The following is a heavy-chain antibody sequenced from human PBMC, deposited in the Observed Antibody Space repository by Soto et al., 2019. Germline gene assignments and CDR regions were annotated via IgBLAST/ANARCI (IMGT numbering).Heavy chain of an antibody. CDR3: ARVMGTSFDL. V-gene: IGHV3-48*01. D-gene: IGHD2-8*01. CDR2: ISSSSGTL. Sequence: GGYLRLSCSASRFTFSSYDMNWVRQAPGEWLEWGSFISSSSGTLRYADSGKGRYTLSRDHDNNPLYVQMNSLKTEDTDVYFCARVMGTSFDLWGQGTLVTVSS. CDR1: RFTFSSYD. J-gene: IGHJ4*02.